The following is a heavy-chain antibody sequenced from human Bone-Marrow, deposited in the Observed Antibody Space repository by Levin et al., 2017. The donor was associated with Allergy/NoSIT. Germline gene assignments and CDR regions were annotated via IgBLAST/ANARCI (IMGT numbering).Heavy chain of an antibody. D-gene: IGHD3-3*01. V-gene: IGHV3-33*01. CDR1: GFTFSSYG. CDR2: IWYDGSNK. J-gene: IGHJ6*02. Sequence: PGGSLRLSCAASGFTFSSYGMHWVRQAPGKGLEWVAVIWYDGSNKYYADSVKGRFTISRDNSKNTLYLQMNSLRAEDTAVYYCAGGYDFWSGYYTRNTKNYYYYGMDVWGQGTTVTVSS. CDR3: AGGYDFWSGYYTRNTKNYYYYGMDV.